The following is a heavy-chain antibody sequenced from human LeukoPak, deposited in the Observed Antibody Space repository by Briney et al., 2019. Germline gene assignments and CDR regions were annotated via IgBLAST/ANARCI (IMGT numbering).Heavy chain of an antibody. Sequence: PGGSLRLSCAASGLSVSNSYMSWLRQAPGKGLEWVSVLYSGGYISYADSVKGRFTISRDESKNTLYLQMDSLRAEDTAVYYCARVRYGDYFDYWGQGTLVTVSS. CDR3: ARVRYGDYFDY. V-gene: IGHV3-53*01. D-gene: IGHD4-17*01. CDR2: LYSGGYI. CDR1: GLSVSNSY. J-gene: IGHJ4*02.